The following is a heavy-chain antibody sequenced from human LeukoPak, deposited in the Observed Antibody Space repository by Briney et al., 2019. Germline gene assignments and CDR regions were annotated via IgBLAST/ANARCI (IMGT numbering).Heavy chain of an antibody. CDR1: GFPFSSYA. Sequence: GGSLRLSCAASGFPFSSYAMSWVRQAPGKGLEWVSAISGSGGSTYYADSVKGRFTISRDNSKKTLYLQMNSLRVEDTAVYYCAKRSLTVGNMAFDYWGQGTLVTVSS. J-gene: IGHJ4*02. CDR3: AKRSLTVGNMAFDY. D-gene: IGHD3-16*01. V-gene: IGHV3-23*01. CDR2: ISGSGGST.